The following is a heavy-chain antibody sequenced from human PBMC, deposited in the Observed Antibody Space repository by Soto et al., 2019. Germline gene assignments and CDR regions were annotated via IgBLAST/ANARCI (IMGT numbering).Heavy chain of an antibody. J-gene: IGHJ2*01. V-gene: IGHV4-34*01. D-gene: IGHD6-19*01. CDR3: ARSFVAVACVRYFDL. CDR2: INDSGST. Sequence: QVQLQQWGAGLLKPSETLSLTCAVYGGSFSGYYWSWIRQPPGKGLEWIGEINDSGSTYYNPSLKSRVTMSVDTSKNHFSLKLYSVTAADTAVYYCARSFVAVACVRYFDLWGRGTLVSVSS. CDR1: GGSFSGYY.